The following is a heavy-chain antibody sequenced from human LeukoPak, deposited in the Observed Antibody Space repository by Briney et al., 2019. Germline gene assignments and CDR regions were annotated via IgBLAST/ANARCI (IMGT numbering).Heavy chain of an antibody. CDR2: IYNSGST. CDR3: ARDGISGSYYAEYFQY. D-gene: IGHD1-26*01. V-gene: IGHV4-59*01. CDR1: GGSISIYY. J-gene: IGHJ1*01. Sequence: SETLSLTCTVSGGSISIYYWSWIRQPPGKGLEWIGYIYNSGSTNYNPSLKSRVTISVDTSKNQFSLKLSSVTAADTAVYYCARDGISGSYYAEYFQYWGQGTLVTVSS.